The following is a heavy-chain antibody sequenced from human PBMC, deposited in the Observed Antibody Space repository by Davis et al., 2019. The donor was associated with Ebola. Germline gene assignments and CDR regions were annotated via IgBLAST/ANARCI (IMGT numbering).Heavy chain of an antibody. CDR1: GGSISSSSYY. J-gene: IGHJ5*02. CDR3: ARVRSGTVWFDP. Sequence: MPSETLSLTCTVSGGSISSSSYYWGWIRQPPGKGLEWIGSIYYSGSTYYNPSLKSRVTISVDTSKNQFSLKLSSVTAADTAVYYCARVRSGTVWFDPWGQGTLVTVSS. D-gene: IGHD3-10*01. V-gene: IGHV4-39*01. CDR2: IYYSGST.